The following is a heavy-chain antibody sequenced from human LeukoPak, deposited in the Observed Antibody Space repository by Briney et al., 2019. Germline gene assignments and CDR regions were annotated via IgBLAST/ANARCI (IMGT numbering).Heavy chain of an antibody. V-gene: IGHV1-69*13. J-gene: IGHJ6*03. Sequence: SVKVSCKTSGDTFSSYAISWVRQAPGQGLEWMGGIIPIFGTTNYAQRFQVRVTISADESTGTVYMDLSSLRSEDTAVYYCARGPYDSSELDYYFYYMDVWAKGPPSPSP. CDR3: ARGPYDSSELDYYFYYMDV. CDR1: GDTFSSYA. CDR2: IIPIFGTT. D-gene: IGHD4-11*01.